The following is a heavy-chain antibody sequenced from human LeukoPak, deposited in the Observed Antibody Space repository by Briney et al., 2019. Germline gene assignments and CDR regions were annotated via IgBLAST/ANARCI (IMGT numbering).Heavy chain of an antibody. CDR3: AKDWRSWDNWNWSYMDV. V-gene: IGHV3-23*01. CDR2: ISGNGVTT. J-gene: IGHJ6*03. Sequence: GGSLRLSCVVSGFTFARFGLSWVRQAPGKGLEWVSAISGNGVTTFYADSVKGRFTVSRDNSKNTLYLQMNSLRAEDTAVYYCAKDWRSWDNWNWSYMDVWGKGTTVTVSS. CDR1: GFTFARFG. D-gene: IGHD1-1*01.